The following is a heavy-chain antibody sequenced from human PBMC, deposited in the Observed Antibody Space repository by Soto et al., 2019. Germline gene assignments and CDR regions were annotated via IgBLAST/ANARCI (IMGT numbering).Heavy chain of an antibody. CDR2: IYWDDDK. Sequence: QITLKESGPTLVKPTQTLTLTCTFSGFSLSTSGVGVGWIRQPPGKALEWLALIYWDDDKRYSPSLKSRLTSTKDTSKNQVVLTMTNMDPVDTATYYCAHTGDYYDSSGYFPTPDYFDYWGQGTLVTVSS. J-gene: IGHJ4*02. CDR1: GFSLSTSGVG. D-gene: IGHD3-22*01. CDR3: AHTGDYYDSSGYFPTPDYFDY. V-gene: IGHV2-5*02.